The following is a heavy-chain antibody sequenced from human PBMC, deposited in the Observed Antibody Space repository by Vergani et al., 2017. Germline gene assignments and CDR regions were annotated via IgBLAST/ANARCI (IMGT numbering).Heavy chain of an antibody. Sequence: QVQLVESGGGVVQPGRSLRLSCAASGFTFSTYCMHWDRQAPGKGLEWVAIIWYDGSNKYFADSVKGRFTISRDNSKNTLYLQMNSLRAEDTAVYYCARDIGEKGFDYWGQGTLVTVSS. CDR1: GFTFSTYC. D-gene: IGHD3-10*01. V-gene: IGHV3-33*01. J-gene: IGHJ4*02. CDR2: IWYDGSNK. CDR3: ARDIGEKGFDY.